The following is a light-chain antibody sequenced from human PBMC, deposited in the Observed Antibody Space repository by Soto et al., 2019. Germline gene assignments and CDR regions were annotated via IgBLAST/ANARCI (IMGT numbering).Light chain of an antibody. Sequence: QSALTQPASVSGSPGQSITISCTGTSSDVGSYNLVSWYQQHPGKAPKLMIYEGSKRPSGVSNRFSGSKSGNTASLTISGLQAEDEADYYCCSYAGSSTDVFGTGTKLT. J-gene: IGLJ1*01. CDR1: SSDVGSYNL. CDR2: EGS. V-gene: IGLV2-23*01. CDR3: CSYAGSSTDV.